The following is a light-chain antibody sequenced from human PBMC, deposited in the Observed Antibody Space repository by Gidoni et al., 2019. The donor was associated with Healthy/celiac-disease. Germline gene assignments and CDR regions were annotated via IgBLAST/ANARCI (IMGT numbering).Light chain of an antibody. CDR1: QGISNS. CDR2: AAS. CDR3: RQYYSTLRT. Sequence: DIQMTQSPSSLSASVGDRVTITCRASQGISNSLAWYQQKPGKAPKLLLYAASRLESGVPSRFSGSGSGTDYTLTISSLHPEDFATYYCRQYYSTLRTFGQGTEVELK. J-gene: IGKJ1*01. V-gene: IGKV1-NL1*01.